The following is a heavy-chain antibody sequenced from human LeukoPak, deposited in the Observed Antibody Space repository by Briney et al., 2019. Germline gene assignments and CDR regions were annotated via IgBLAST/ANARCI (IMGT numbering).Heavy chain of an antibody. CDR1: GGTFSSYA. D-gene: IGHD3/OR15-3a*01. Sequence: ASVKVSCKASGGTFSSYAISWVRQAPGQGLEWMGWISAYNGNTNYAQKLQGRVTMTTDTSTSTAYMELRSLRSDDTAVYYCARDMDRDWFGSFDYWGQGTLVTVSS. J-gene: IGHJ4*02. CDR3: ARDMDRDWFGSFDY. CDR2: ISAYNGNT. V-gene: IGHV1-18*01.